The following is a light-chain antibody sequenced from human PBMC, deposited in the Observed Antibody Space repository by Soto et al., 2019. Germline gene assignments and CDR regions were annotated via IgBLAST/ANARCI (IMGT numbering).Light chain of an antibody. CDR1: SSDVGGYNY. J-gene: IGLJ3*02. CDR2: DVS. Sequence: QSALTQPPSASGSPGQSVTISRTGTSSDVGGYNYVSWYQQHPGKAPKLMIYDVSKRPSGVPDRFSGSKSGNTASLTVSGLQAEDEADYYCSSYAGSNNLVFGGGTKLTVL. CDR3: SSYAGSNNLV. V-gene: IGLV2-8*01.